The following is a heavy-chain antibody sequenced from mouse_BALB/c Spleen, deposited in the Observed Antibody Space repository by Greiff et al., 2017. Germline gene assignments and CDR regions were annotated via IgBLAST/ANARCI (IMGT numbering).Heavy chain of an antibody. CDR3: VRVYDYDDGYYFDY. CDR2: IWTGGGT. V-gene: IGHV2-9-2*01. Sequence: VKLVESGPGLVAPSQSLSITCTVSGFSLTSYDISWIRQPPGKGLEWLGVIWTGGGTNYNSAFMSRLSISKDNSKSQVFLKMNSLQTDDTAIYYCVRVYDYDDGYYFDYWGQGTTLTVSS. CDR1: GFSLTSYD. J-gene: IGHJ2*01. D-gene: IGHD2-4*01.